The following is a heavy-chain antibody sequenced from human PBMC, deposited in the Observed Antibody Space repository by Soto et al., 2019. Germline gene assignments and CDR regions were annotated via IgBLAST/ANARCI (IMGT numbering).Heavy chain of an antibody. V-gene: IGHV1-46*01. CDR3: ARGGHVVVVTAALDY. D-gene: IGHD2-21*02. CDR2: VNPSGGHT. CDR1: GDTFTDYY. Sequence: QVQLMQSGAEVKKPGASVKVSCKASGDTFTDYYIHWVRQAPGQGLEWMGTVNPSGGHTTYAQHFVGRVTMTRDTSTITLDMELTSLTSEDTAVYYCARGGHVVVVTAALDYWGQGTLVTVSS. J-gene: IGHJ4*02.